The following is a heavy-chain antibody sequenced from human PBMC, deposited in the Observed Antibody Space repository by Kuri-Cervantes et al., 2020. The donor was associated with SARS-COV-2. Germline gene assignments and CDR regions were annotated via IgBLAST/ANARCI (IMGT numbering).Heavy chain of an antibody. D-gene: IGHD2-2*01. V-gene: IGHV3-23*01. Sequence: GGSLRLSFQASESTFISYALRWFRQAPGKGLEWVSAISGSGGSTYYADPVKGRLTISRDNSKTTLYLQMNSLRAEDTAVYNCAKGDYGSSTSCYSYYYYYGMDDWGQGTTVTVSS. CDR3: AKGDYGSSTSCYSYYYYYGMDD. CDR2: ISGSGGST. CDR1: ESTFISYA. J-gene: IGHJ6*02.